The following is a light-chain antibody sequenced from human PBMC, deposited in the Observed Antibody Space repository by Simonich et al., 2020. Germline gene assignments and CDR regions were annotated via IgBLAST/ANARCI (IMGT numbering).Light chain of an antibody. CDR3: CSYAGSSTVV. Sequence: QSALTQPASVSGSPGQSITISCTGTSSDVVIYNLVSWYQQHPGKAPKLMIYEGSKRPAGVSNRFSGSKSGNTASLTISGLQAEDEADYYCCSYAGSSTVVFGGGTKLTVL. CDR1: SSDVVIYNL. V-gene: IGLV2-23*01. CDR2: EGS. J-gene: IGLJ2*01.